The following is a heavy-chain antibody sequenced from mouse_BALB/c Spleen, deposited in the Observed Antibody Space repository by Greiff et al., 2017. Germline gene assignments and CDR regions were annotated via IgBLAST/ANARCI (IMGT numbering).Heavy chain of an antibody. CDR1: GYTFTSYY. J-gene: IGHJ4*01. Sequence: QVQLKQPGAELVKPGASVKLSCKASGYTFTSYYMYWVKQRPGQGLEWIGGINPSNGGTNFNEKFKSKATLTVDKSSSTAYMQLSSLTSEDSTVYYCTRGGNYVLYYAMDYWGQGTSVTVSS. CDR2: INPSNGGT. CDR3: TRGGNYVLYYAMDY. D-gene: IGHD2-1*01. V-gene: IGHV1S81*02.